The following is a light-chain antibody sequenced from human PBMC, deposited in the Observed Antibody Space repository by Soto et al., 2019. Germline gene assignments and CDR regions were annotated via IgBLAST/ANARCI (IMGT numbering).Light chain of an antibody. V-gene: IGKV4-1*01. Sequence: GMSQSPDSLAVSLGERATINCKSSQSFLFSSNNKNYLTWYQQKPGQPPKLLIYWASTRGSGVPDRFSGSGSGTDFTLTISSLEAEDVAVYYCQQYYNTPFTFGQGTKVDIK. CDR1: QSFLFSSNNKNY. CDR2: WAS. CDR3: QQYYNTPFT. J-gene: IGKJ1*01.